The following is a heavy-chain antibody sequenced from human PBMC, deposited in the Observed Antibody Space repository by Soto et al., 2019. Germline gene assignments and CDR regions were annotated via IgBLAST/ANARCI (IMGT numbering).Heavy chain of an antibody. CDR1: GYTFTGYY. V-gene: IGHV1-2*02. D-gene: IGHD2-15*01. CDR3: ARGDIVVVVAVNHYYYYIGMDV. CDR2: INPNSGGT. Sequence: GASVKVSCKASGYTFTGYYMHWVRQAPGQGLEWMGWINPNSGGTNYAQKFQGRVTMTRDTSISTAYMELSRLRSDDTAVYYCARGDIVVVVAVNHYYYYIGMDVWGQGTTVTVSS. J-gene: IGHJ6*02.